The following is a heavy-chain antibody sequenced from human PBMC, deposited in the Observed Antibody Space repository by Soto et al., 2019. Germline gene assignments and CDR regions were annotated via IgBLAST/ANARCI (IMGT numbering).Heavy chain of an antibody. CDR2: INHSGST. D-gene: IGHD6-19*01. CDR1: GGSFSGYY. V-gene: IGHV4-34*01. Sequence: XETLSLTCAVYGGSFSGYYWSWIRQPPGKGLEWIGEINHSGSTNYNPSLKSRVTISVDTSKNQFSLKLSSVTAADTAVYYCARGPLFAAAVAGFAFDYWGQGTLVTVSS. CDR3: ARGPLFAAAVAGFAFDY. J-gene: IGHJ4*02.